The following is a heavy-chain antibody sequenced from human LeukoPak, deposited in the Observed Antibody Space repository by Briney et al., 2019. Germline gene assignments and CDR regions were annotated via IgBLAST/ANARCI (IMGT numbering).Heavy chain of an antibody. CDR2: IYTSGST. J-gene: IGHJ4*02. CDR1: GGSISSYY. CDR3: ARVAPTYGGNSPLIDY. V-gene: IGHV4-4*07. Sequence: SETLSLTCTVSGGSISSYYWSWIRQPAGKGLEWIGRIYTSGSTNYNPSLKSRVTMSVDTSKNQFSLKLSSVTAADTAVYFCARVAPTYGGNSPLIDYWGQGTLVTVSS. D-gene: IGHD4-23*01.